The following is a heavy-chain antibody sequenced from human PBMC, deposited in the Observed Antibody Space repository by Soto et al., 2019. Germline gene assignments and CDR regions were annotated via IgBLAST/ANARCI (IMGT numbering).Heavy chain of an antibody. D-gene: IGHD5-12*01. V-gene: IGHV3-11*01. J-gene: IGHJ4*02. CDR3: ARALSGYQDY. Sequence: WVPLRLSCAASGGTCSDYYMSWIHQAPGKGLEWVSYISSSGSTIYYADSVKGRFTISRDNDKNSLYLQMNSLRAEDTAVYYCARALSGYQDYWGQGTLVTVSS. CDR2: ISSSGSTI. CDR1: GGTCSDYY.